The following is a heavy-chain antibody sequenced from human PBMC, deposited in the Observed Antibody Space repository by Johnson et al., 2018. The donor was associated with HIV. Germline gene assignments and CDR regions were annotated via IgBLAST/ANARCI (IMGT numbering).Heavy chain of an antibody. CDR3: ARDGRDLVTRGSFDV. Sequence: QVQLVESGGGVVQPGRSLRLSCAASGFTFSSYDMHWVRQAPGKGLEWVAFIRYDGSNKYYADSVKGRFSISRDNSKNFLYLQMNSLRPEDTAVYYCARDGRDLVTRGSFDVWGQGTVVTVSS. D-gene: IGHD5-18*01. J-gene: IGHJ3*01. CDR1: GFTFSSYD. V-gene: IGHV3-30*02. CDR2: IRYDGSNK.